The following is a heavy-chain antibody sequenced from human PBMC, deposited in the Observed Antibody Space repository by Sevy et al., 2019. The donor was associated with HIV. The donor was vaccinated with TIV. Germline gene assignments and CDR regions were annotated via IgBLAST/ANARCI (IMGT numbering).Heavy chain of an antibody. CDR2: ISYDGSNK. CDR1: GFTFSSYA. V-gene: IGHV3-30*04. CDR3: ARDGHPRTTVVTPPHYYYGMDV. J-gene: IGHJ6*02. Sequence: GGSLRLSCAASGFTFSSYAMHWVRQAPGKGLEWVAVISYDGSNKYYADSVKGRFTISRDNSQNTLYLQMNSLRAEDTAVYYCARDGHPRTTVVTPPHYYYGMDVWGQGTTVTVSS. D-gene: IGHD4-17*01.